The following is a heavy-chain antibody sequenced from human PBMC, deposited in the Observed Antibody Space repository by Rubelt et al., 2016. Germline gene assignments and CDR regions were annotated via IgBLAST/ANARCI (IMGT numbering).Heavy chain of an antibody. Sequence: QLQLQESGPGLVKPSETLSLTCTVSGGSISSNNYFWGWIRQSPGKRLEWIGSIYYSGSTHYNPSLKSRVTVSVDTSKNQFSLRLSSVTAADTAVYFCATRPAPATAIGPFDFWGQGTLVTVSS. J-gene: IGHJ4*02. CDR1: GGSISSNNYF. V-gene: IGHV4-39*07. CDR3: ATRPAPATAIGPFDF. D-gene: IGHD2-21*02. CDR2: IYYSGST.